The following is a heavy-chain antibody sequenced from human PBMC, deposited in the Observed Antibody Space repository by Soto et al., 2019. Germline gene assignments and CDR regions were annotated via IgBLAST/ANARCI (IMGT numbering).Heavy chain of an antibody. Sequence: PGGSLRLSCAASGFTFSSYAMSWVRRAPGKGLEWVSAISGSGGSTYYADSVKGRFTISRDNSKNTLYLQMNSLRAEDTAVYYCAKDRGGIAAVGTGYGMDVWGQGTTVTVSS. D-gene: IGHD6-13*01. CDR3: AKDRGGIAAVGTGYGMDV. J-gene: IGHJ6*02. CDR1: GFTFSSYA. V-gene: IGHV3-23*01. CDR2: ISGSGGST.